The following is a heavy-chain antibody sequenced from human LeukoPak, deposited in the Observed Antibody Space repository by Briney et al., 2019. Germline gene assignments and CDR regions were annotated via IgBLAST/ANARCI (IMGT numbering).Heavy chain of an antibody. V-gene: IGHV3-7*01. J-gene: IGHJ4*02. D-gene: IGHD3-10*01. CDR3: ARDSRLLWFGEFNFDY. CDR2: IKQDGSEK. Sequence: GGFLRLSCAASGFSFSSYWISWVRQAPGKGLEWVANIKQDGSEKYYVDSVKGRFTISRDNAKNSLYLQMNSLRVEDTAVYYCARDSRLLWFGEFNFDYWGQGTLVTVSS. CDR1: GFSFSSYW.